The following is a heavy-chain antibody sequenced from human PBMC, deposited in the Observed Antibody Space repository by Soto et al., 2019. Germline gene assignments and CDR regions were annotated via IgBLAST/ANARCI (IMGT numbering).Heavy chain of an antibody. CDR1: GGTFSSYA. J-gene: IGHJ6*02. D-gene: IGHD4-4*01. V-gene: IGHV1-69*13. Sequence: LVKVSCKASGGTFSSYAISWVRQAPGQGLEWMGGIIPIFGTANYAQKFQGRVTITADESTSTAYMELSSLRSEDTAVYYCARDAVTTLESYYYYYGMDVWGQGTTVTVSS. CDR3: ARDAVTTLESYYYYYGMDV. CDR2: IIPIFGTA.